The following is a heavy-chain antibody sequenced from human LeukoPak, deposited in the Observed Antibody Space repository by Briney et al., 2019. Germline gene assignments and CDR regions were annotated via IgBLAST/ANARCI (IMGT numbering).Heavy chain of an antibody. J-gene: IGHJ4*02. V-gene: IGHV3-30*02. CDR2: IRYDGSNK. D-gene: IGHD5-18*01. Sequence: PGGSLRLSCAASGFTFSSYGMHWVRQAPGKGLEWVAFIRYDGSNKYYADSEKGRFTISRDNSKNTLYLQMNSLRAEDTAVYYCAKVQYSYGYLGIDYWGQGTLVTVSS. CDR3: AKVQYSYGYLGIDY. CDR1: GFTFSSYG.